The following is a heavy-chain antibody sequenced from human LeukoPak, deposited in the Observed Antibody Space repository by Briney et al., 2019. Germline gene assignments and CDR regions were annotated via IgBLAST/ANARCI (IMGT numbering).Heavy chain of an antibody. Sequence: PSETLSLTCTVSGGSISSYYWSWIRQPPGKGLEWIGYIYYSASTNYNPSLKSRVTISVDTSKNQFSLKLSSVTAADTAVYYCARCGYSGYGPYYYGMDVWGQGTTVTVSS. CDR3: ARCGYSGYGPYYYGMDV. V-gene: IGHV4-59*08. J-gene: IGHJ6*02. CDR2: IYYSAST. D-gene: IGHD5-12*01. CDR1: GGSISSYY.